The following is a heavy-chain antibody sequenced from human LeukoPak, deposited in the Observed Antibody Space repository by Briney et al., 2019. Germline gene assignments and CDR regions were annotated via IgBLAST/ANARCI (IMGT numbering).Heavy chain of an antibody. V-gene: IGHV3-48*03. D-gene: IGHD1-26*01. CDR3: ASGGNMKWY. CDR1: GFPFSNYE. CDR2: ISSSGSSI. Sequence: GGSLRLSCAASGFPFSNYEMNWVRQAPGKGLEWVSYISSSGSSIYYADSVKGRFSISRDNAKNSLYLQMNSLRVEDTGVYYCASGGNMKWYWGLGTLVTVSS. J-gene: IGHJ4*02.